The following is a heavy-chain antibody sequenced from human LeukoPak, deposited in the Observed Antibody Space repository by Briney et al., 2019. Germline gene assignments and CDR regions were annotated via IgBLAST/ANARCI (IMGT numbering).Heavy chain of an antibody. CDR1: GFTFSSYG. J-gene: IGHJ4*02. CDR2: IRYDGSNK. CDR3: ARLNGKYCSGGSCYVDY. Sequence: GGSLRLSCAVSGFTFSSYGMRWVSQAPGKGLGWVAFIRYDGSNKYYADSVKGRFTISRDNSTNTLYLQMNGLRAEDTAVYYCARLNGKYCSGGSCYVDYWGQGTLVTVSS. V-gene: IGHV3-30*02. D-gene: IGHD2-15*01.